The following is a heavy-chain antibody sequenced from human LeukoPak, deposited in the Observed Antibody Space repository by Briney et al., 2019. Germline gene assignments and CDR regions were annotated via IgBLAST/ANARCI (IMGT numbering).Heavy chain of an antibody. CDR3: ARDLMTTIISNWFDP. CDR2: ISYDGSNK. V-gene: IGHV3-30*04. J-gene: IGHJ5*02. CDR1: GFTFSSHA. Sequence: PGGSLRLSCAASGFTFSSHAMHWVRQAPGKGLEWVAVISYDGSNKYYADSVKGRFTISRDNSKITLYLQMNSLRLDDTAVYYCARDLMTTIISNWFDPWGQGTLVTVSS. D-gene: IGHD5-12*01.